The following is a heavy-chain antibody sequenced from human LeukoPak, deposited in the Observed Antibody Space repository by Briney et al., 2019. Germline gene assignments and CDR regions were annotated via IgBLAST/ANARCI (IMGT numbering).Heavy chain of an antibody. Sequence: ASVKVSCKASGYTFTSYGISWVRQAPGQGLEWMGIINPSSGSTSYAQKFQGRVTMTRDTSTSTVYMELSSLRSEDTAVYYCARGFGPYYYDSTGYYNFDYWGQGTLVTVSS. CDR2: INPSSGST. V-gene: IGHV1-46*01. J-gene: IGHJ4*02. CDR1: GYTFTSYG. CDR3: ARGFGPYYYDSTGYYNFDY. D-gene: IGHD3-22*01.